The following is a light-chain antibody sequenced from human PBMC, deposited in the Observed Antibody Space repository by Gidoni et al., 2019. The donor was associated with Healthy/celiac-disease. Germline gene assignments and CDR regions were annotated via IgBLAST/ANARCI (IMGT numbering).Light chain of an antibody. CDR2: WAS. CDR1: PSVLYSSNNKNY. J-gene: IGKJ4*01. V-gene: IGKV4-1*01. CDR3: QQYYSTPPT. Sequence: DIVMTQSPDSLSVSLGERATNNCKSSPSVLYSSNNKNYLAWYQQKPGQPPTLLMYWASTREPGVPDRFSGSGSGTDFTLTISSLQAEDGAVYYCQQYYSTPPTFGGGTKVEIK.